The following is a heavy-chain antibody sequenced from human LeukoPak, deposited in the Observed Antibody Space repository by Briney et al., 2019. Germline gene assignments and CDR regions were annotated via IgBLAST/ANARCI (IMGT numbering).Heavy chain of an antibody. CDR2: IYYSGST. Sequence: SETLSLTCTVSGGSTSSSSYYWGWIRQPPGKGLEWIGSIYYSGSTYYNPSLKSRVTISVDTSKNQFSLKLSSVTAADTAVYYCARHLYYGSGSFDYWGQGTLVTVSS. V-gene: IGHV4-39*01. CDR3: ARHLYYGSGSFDY. CDR1: GGSTSSSSYY. J-gene: IGHJ4*02. D-gene: IGHD3-10*01.